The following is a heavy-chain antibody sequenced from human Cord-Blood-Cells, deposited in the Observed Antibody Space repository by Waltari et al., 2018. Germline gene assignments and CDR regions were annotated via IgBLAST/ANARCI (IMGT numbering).Heavy chain of an antibody. D-gene: IGHD2-2*02. V-gene: IGHV1-69*01. CDR2: IIPIFGTA. CDR3: ARGPLPAAINYYYYMDV. J-gene: IGHJ6*03. Sequence: QVQLVQSGAEVKKPGSSVKVSCKASGGTFSSYAISWVRQAPGQGLEWMGGIIPIFGTANYAQKFQGRVTITADESTSTAYMELSSLRSEDTAVYYCARGPLPAAINYYYYMDVWGKGTTVTVSS. CDR1: GGTFSSYA.